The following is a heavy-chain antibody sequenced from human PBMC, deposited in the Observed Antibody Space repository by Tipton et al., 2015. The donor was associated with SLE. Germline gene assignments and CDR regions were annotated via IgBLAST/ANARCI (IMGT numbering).Heavy chain of an antibody. CDR3: AKDHRLECQLLYCAFDI. D-gene: IGHD2-2*02. CDR1: GFSFSSYS. V-gene: IGHV3-23*01. J-gene: IGHJ3*02. CDR2: ISGSGGRT. Sequence: SLRLSCAASGFSFSSYSMSWVRQTPGKGLEWVSAISGSGGRTYYADSVKGRFTISRDNSKNTVYLQMNSLRAEGTAVYYCAKDHRLECQLLYCAFDIGGQGTMVTVSS.